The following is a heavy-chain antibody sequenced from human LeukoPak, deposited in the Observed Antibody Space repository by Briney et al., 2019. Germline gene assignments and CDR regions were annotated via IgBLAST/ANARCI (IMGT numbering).Heavy chain of an antibody. Sequence: GGSLRLSCAASGFTFSSYSMNWVRQAPGKGLEWVSSISRSGSTKYYADSVKGRFTISRDNAKNSLFLQMNSLRAEGTAVYYCARVLRYCSGGNCYSGGLGYMDVWGKGTTVTISS. CDR1: GFTFSSYS. J-gene: IGHJ6*03. CDR3: ARVLRYCSGGNCYSGGLGYMDV. CDR2: ISRSGSTK. D-gene: IGHD2-15*01. V-gene: IGHV3-48*04.